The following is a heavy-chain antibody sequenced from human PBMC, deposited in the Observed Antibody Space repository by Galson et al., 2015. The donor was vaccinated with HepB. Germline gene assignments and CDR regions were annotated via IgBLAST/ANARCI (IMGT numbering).Heavy chain of an antibody. CDR1: GFTFGDYA. V-gene: IGHV3-49*03. D-gene: IGHD3-3*01. CDR2: IRSKTYGGTA. CDR3: SRFLEWSSPYYCDY. J-gene: IGHJ4*02. Sequence: SLRLSCAPSGFTFGDYALSWSRQAPGKGLEWVGFIRSKTYGGTAEYAASVKGRFTISRDDSTSIAYLQMNSLKTEDTAVYYCSRFLEWSSPYYCDYWGQGTLVTVSS.